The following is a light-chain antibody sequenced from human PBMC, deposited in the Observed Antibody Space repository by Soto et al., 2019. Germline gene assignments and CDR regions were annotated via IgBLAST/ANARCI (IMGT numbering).Light chain of an antibody. J-gene: IGLJ1*01. Sequence: QSALTQPASVSGSPGQSITISCTGTSSDVGLYDYVSWYQQHPGKAPQLMIYAVSNRPSGVSNRFSASKSGNTASLFISGLQAEDEADYYCSSYTSDSSYVFGSGTKGTAL. CDR1: SSDVGLYDY. V-gene: IGLV2-14*01. CDR3: SSYTSDSSYV. CDR2: AVS.